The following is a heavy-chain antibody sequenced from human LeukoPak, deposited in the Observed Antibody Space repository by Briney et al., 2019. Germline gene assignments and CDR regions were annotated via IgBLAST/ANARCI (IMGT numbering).Heavy chain of an antibody. V-gene: IGHV3-23*01. CDR2: IRGSGRTT. D-gene: IGHD4-23*01. CDR1: GFTVSSNY. CDR3: ARDARDGYGGNPFDY. J-gene: IGHJ4*02. Sequence: GGSLRLSCAVSGFTVSSNYMSWVRQAPGKGLEWVSVIRGSGRTTYYADSVKGRFTISRDNSKNTLYLQMDSLRAEDTAVYYCARDARDGYGGNPFDYWGQGTLVTVSS.